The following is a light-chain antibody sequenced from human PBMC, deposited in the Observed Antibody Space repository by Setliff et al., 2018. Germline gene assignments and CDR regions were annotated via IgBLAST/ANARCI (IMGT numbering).Light chain of an antibody. J-gene: IGLJ1*01. CDR1: SGDIGSFTF. CDR2: EVS. Sequence: QSALTQPASVSGSPGQSITISCTGSSGDIGSFTFVSWYQQYPDEAPKLIIFEVSDRPSGISDRFSGSKSANTASLTISGLQAEDEADYYCSSYTSNGLYVFGTGTKVPS. V-gene: IGLV2-14*03. CDR3: SSYTSNGLYV.